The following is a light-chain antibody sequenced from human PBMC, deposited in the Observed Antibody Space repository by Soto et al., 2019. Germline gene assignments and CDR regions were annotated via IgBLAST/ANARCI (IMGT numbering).Light chain of an antibody. CDR2: DVS. V-gene: IGLV2-14*01. CDR1: SSDVGGYNY. Sequence: SVLTQPASVSGSPGQSITISCTGTSSDVGGYNYVSWYQQHPGKAPKLMIYDVSNRPSGVSNRFSGSKSGNTASLTISGLQAKDEADYYCSSYTSSSTRVFGTGTKVTVL. J-gene: IGLJ1*01. CDR3: SSYTSSSTRV.